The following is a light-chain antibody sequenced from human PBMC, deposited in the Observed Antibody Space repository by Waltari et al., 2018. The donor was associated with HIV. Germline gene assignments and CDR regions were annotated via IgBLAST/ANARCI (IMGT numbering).Light chain of an antibody. Sequence: QSALTQPRPVSGSPGQSVTISCTGTRTNVGDYNYVSWYQQHPAKAPKLMIFDVKQRPSGVPDRFSGSKSGNTASLTISGLQSEDEADFYCCADISGSALVFGGGTKVTVL. J-gene: IGLJ3*02. CDR1: RTNVGDYNY. V-gene: IGLV2-11*01. CDR3: CADISGSALV. CDR2: DVK.